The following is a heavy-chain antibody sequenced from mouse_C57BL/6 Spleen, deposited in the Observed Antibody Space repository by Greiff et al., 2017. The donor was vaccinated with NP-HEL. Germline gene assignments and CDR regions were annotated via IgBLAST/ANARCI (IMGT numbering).Heavy chain of an antibody. J-gene: IGHJ3*01. CDR3: AREDDYDGEAWFAY. Sequence: QVQLQQSGAELVKPGASVKISCKASGYAFSSYWMNWVKQRPGKGLEWIGQIYPGDGDTNYNGKFKGKATLTADKSSSTAYMQLSSLTSEDSAVYFCAREDDYDGEAWFAYWGQGTLVTVSA. V-gene: IGHV1-80*01. CDR1: GYAFSSYW. D-gene: IGHD2-4*01. CDR2: IYPGDGDT.